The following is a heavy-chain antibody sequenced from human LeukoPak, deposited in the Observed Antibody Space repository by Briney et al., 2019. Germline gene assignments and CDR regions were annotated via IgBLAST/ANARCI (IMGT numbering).Heavy chain of an antibody. CDR2: IKSDGSST. D-gene: IGHD3-10*01. Sequence: GGSLRLSCAASGLTFTDYWMHSVHQVPGRGLVWVSRIKSDGSSTHYADSAKGRFTISRDNARNTLYLQMNSLRAEDTAVYYCASELRLGYWGQGILVTVSS. J-gene: IGHJ4*02. CDR3: ASELRLGY. CDR1: GLTFTDYW. V-gene: IGHV3-74*01.